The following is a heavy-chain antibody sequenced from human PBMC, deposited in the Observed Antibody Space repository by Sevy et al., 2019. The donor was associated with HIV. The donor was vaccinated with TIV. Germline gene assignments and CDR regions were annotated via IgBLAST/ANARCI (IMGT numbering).Heavy chain of an antibody. CDR3: AKSPRGSGTYSGR. CDR2: MRHDGINK. CDR1: GFSFSNYG. D-gene: IGHD3-10*01. Sequence: GGSLRLSCAASGFSFSNYGLHWVRQAPGKGLEWVSFMRHDGINKFYADSVKGRFTIARDNSKNTLFLQMNSLRPEDTAVYFCAKSPRGSGTYSGRWCQGTLVTVSS. J-gene: IGHJ4*02. V-gene: IGHV3-30*02.